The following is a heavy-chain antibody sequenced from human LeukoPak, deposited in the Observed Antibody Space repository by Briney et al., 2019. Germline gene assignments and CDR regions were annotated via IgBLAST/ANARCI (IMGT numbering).Heavy chain of an antibody. V-gene: IGHV3-43*02. CDR3: AKDIYRGLDMATRPDY. J-gene: IGHJ4*02. CDR2: ISGDAGST. Sequence: GGSLRLSCAASGFTFDDYAMHWVRQAPGKGLEWVSLISGDAGSTYYADSVKGRFTISRDDSKNSLYLQMNSLRTEDTAFYYCAKDIYRGLDMATRPDYWGQGTLVAVSS. CDR1: GFTFDDYA. D-gene: IGHD5-24*01.